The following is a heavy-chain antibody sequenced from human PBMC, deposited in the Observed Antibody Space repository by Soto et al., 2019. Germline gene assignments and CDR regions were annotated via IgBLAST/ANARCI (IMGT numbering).Heavy chain of an antibody. J-gene: IGHJ5*02. CDR2: IAYDGSSK. V-gene: IGHV3-30*03. CDR3: ARELRAHLDGFADYEWFVP. Sequence: PGGSLSLSCAASGFTFKRPGLPWARPAPGKGLEWVTFIAYDGSSKDYAASVKGRFPLPRDNSTTTLYLQMNSLRTEDTALYFCARELRAHLDGFADYEWFVPWGQGIPVTVYS. D-gene: IGHD4-17*01. CDR1: GFTFKRPG.